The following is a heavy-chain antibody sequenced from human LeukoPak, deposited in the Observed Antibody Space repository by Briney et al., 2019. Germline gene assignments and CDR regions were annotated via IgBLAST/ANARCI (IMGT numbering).Heavy chain of an antibody. CDR3: ARSDYRNSGGHTVFDAFDI. CDR2: IDDSGNT. Sequence: SETLSLTCTVSGGSISSSAYYWGWVRQPPGKGLEWIGYIDDSGNTNYNPSLKSQVTISVDKSKNQFSLKLSFVTAADTAMYYCARSDYRNSGGHTVFDAFDIWGQGTRVTVSS. D-gene: IGHD3-10*01. V-gene: IGHV4-61*05. J-gene: IGHJ3*02. CDR1: GGSISSSAYY.